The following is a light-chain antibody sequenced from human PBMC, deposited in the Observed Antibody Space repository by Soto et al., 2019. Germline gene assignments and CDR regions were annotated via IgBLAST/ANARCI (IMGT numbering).Light chain of an antibody. J-gene: IGKJ1*01. CDR2: RAS. CDR1: QYLHTH. CDR3: QQYHNLWT. V-gene: IGKV3-15*01. Sequence: DIAMTKSTATLSVSPGESANLXCTASQYLHTHVGWFEQTTGEAPRLLIYRASTRATGTTARFSGSGSGKEFTITITSLQSEDFALYQCQQYHNLWTFGQGTKVDIK.